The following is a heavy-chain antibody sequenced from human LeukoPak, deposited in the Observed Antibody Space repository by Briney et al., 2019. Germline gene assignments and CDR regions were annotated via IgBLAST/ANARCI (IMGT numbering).Heavy chain of an antibody. CDR1: GFTVRSNR. V-gene: IGHV3-21*01. D-gene: IGHD4-17*01. J-gene: IGHJ6*02. Sequence: GGSLRLSCAASGFTVRSNRMNWVRQAGGKGMEWVSSIRSSRRNINYAEGVKGRFTISRDNAKNSLYLQMNSLRAEDTAVYYCARDLRGDYVDYYYGMDVWGQGTTVTVSS. CDR3: ARDLRGDYVDYYYGMDV. CDR2: IRSSRRNI.